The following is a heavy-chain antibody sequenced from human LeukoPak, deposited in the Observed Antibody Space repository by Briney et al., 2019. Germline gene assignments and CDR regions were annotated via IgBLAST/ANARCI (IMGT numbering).Heavy chain of an antibody. CDR3: ARVEGYSYGYY. CDR1: GFTFTNSA. J-gene: IGHJ4*02. V-gene: IGHV3-7*01. D-gene: IGHD5-18*01. Sequence: GGSLRLSCAASGFTFTNSALSWVRQAPGKGLEWVANIKQDESEKYYVDSVKGRFTISRDNAKNSLYLQMNSLRAEDTAVYYCARVEGYSYGYYWGQGTLVTVSS. CDR2: IKQDESEK.